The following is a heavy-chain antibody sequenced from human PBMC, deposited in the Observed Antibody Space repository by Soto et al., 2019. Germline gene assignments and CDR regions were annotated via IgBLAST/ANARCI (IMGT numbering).Heavy chain of an antibody. V-gene: IGHV4-31*03. CDR2: IYYSGST. Sequence: QVQLQESGPGLVKPSQTLSLTCTVSGGSISSGDYSWSWIRQHPGKGLEWIGYIYYSGSTYYNPSLKSRVTISVDTSKNQFSLKLSSVPAAATAVYYCARWPHLEPRFDYWGQGTLVTVSS. D-gene: IGHD1-1*01. CDR3: ARWPHLEPRFDY. CDR1: GGSISSGDYS. J-gene: IGHJ4*02.